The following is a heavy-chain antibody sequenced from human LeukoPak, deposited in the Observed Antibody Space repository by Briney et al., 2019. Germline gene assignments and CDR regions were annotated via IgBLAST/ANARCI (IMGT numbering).Heavy chain of an antibody. J-gene: IGHJ4*02. Sequence: SETLSLTCTVSGGSISSSDFYWDWIRQPPGKGLEWIGNIYYTGSTYYNQSLKSRITISVDTSKNQFSLKLSSVTVADTAMYYCATGNYWGQGTLVTVPS. D-gene: IGHD2/OR15-2a*01. CDR1: GGSISSSDFY. CDR3: ATGNY. CDR2: IYYTGST. V-gene: IGHV4-39*01.